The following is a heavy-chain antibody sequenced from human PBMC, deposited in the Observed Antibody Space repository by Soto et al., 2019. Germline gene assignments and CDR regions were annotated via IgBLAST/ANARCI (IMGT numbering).Heavy chain of an antibody. CDR1: GGTFTSYT. Sequence: ASVKVSCKYSGGTFTSYTMHCVRQAPGQRLEWMGWINGGNGNTKYSQKFQGRVTITRDTSASTAYMELSSLRSDDTAVYYCARELQGLYYFDYWGQGTLVTVSS. D-gene: IGHD4-4*01. V-gene: IGHV1-3*01. CDR3: ARELQGLYYFDY. CDR2: INGGNGNT. J-gene: IGHJ4*02.